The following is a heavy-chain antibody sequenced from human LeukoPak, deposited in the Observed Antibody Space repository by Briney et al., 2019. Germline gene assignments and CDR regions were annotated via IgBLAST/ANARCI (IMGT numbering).Heavy chain of an antibody. V-gene: IGHV3-7*03. CDR2: IKQDGSET. CDR1: GFTFRSYW. D-gene: IGHD3-10*01. Sequence: GGSLRLSGAASGFTFRSYWMTWVRQYPGKGLEWVANIKQDGSETYYADSVKGRFTISRDNAKKSLYLQMFSLTAEDTALYHCARGDSSGSPIQIDYWGQGTLLTVSS. CDR3: ARGDSSGSPIQIDY. J-gene: IGHJ4*02.